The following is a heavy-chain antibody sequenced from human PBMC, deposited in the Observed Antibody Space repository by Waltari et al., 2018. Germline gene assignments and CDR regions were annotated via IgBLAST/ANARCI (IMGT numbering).Heavy chain of an antibody. CDR1: GFPFSSYW. CDR2: IKQDGSEK. Sequence: EVQLVESGGGLVQPGGSLRLSCAASGFPFSSYWMSWVRQAPGKGLEWVANIKQDGSEKYYVDSVKGRFTISRDNAKNSLYLQMNSLRAEDTAVYYCARDPQFTELGFDYWGQGTLVTVSS. J-gene: IGHJ4*02. D-gene: IGHD1-26*01. CDR3: ARDPQFTELGFDY. V-gene: IGHV3-7*01.